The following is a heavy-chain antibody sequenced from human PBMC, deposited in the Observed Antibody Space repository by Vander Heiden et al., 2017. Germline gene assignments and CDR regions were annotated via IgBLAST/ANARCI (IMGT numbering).Heavy chain of an antibody. D-gene: IGHD5-18*01. J-gene: IGHJ4*02. CDR3: AKHNLDFQESRYSDY. Sequence: EVQLLESGGGLIQPGGSLRLSCAASGFAFSSYAMSWVRQVPGKGLEWVSSINSGGVNTYYADFVKGRFTISRDNSKNTLFLQMNSLSAGDTAVYYCAKHNLDFQESRYSDYWGQGTLLTVS. CDR1: GFAFSSYA. CDR2: INSGGVNT. V-gene: IGHV3-23*01.